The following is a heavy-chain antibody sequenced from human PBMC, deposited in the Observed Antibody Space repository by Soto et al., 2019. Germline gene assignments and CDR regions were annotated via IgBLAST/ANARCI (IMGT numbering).Heavy chain of an antibody. J-gene: IGHJ6*02. Sequence: VASVKVSCKASGFTFTSSAVQWVRQARGQRLEWIGWIVVGSGNTNYAQKFQERVTITRDMSTSTAYMELSSLRSEDTAMYYCARLLVRDGYNYGTDVWGQGTTVTVSS. V-gene: IGHV1-58*01. CDR2: IVVGSGNT. CDR3: ARLLVRDGYNYGTDV. D-gene: IGHD3-22*01. CDR1: GFTFTSSA.